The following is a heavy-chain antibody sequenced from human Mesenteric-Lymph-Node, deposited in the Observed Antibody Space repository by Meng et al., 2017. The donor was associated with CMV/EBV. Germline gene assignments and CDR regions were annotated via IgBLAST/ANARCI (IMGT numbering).Heavy chain of an antibody. D-gene: IGHD1-1*01. CDR2: FYTNGDT. V-gene: IGHV3-66*02. CDR3: ARGGRGSGTHWRHFDY. J-gene: IGHJ4*02. Sequence: GESLKISCAVSGFAVSTTYWSWVRQAPGKGLEWVSVFYTNGDTYYADSVKGRFTISRDNSKNALYLQMNSLRAEDTAVYYCARGGRGSGTHWRHFDYWGRGTLVTVSS. CDR1: GFAVSTTY.